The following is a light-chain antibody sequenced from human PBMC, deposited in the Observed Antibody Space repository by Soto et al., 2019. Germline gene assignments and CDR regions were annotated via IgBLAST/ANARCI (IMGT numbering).Light chain of an antibody. CDR3: QQYGRSLT. CDR2: GAS. J-gene: IGKJ4*01. Sequence: EIVLTQSPGTLSLSPGERATLSCRASQSVNNNYLAWYQQKRGQAPRLLVYGASTRATVIPDRFSSSVSGTVFTLTISRLDPEDFAFYYYQQYGRSLTFGGGTKVEIK. CDR1: QSVNNNY. V-gene: IGKV3-20*01.